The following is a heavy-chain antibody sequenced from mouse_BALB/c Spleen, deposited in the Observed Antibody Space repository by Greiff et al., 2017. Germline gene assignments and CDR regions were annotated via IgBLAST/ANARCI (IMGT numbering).Heavy chain of an antibody. D-gene: IGHD2-1*01. J-gene: IGHJ2*01. Sequence: EVQLQQSGTVLARPGASVKMSCKASGYTFTSYWLHWVKQRPGQGLEWIGAIYPGNSDTSYNQKFKGKAKLTAVTSTSTAYMELSSLTNEDSAVYYCTRRDGNYYCDYWGQGTTLTVSS. CDR2: IYPGNSDT. CDR3: TRRDGNYYCDY. V-gene: IGHV1-5*01. CDR1: GYTFTSYW.